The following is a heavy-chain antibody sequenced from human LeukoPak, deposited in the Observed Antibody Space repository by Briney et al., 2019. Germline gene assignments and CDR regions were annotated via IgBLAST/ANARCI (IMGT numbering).Heavy chain of an antibody. Sequence: TGGSLRLSCAASGFTFSGYDMHWVRQAPGKGLEWVAVISDDGSNKYYGDSVKGRFTISRDNSKNMAYLQMNSLRAEDTAVYYCAKDRYSSGWYSDFDYWGQGTLVTVSS. CDR3: AKDRYSSGWYSDFDY. D-gene: IGHD6-19*01. V-gene: IGHV3-30*18. J-gene: IGHJ4*02. CDR1: GFTFSGYD. CDR2: ISDDGSNK.